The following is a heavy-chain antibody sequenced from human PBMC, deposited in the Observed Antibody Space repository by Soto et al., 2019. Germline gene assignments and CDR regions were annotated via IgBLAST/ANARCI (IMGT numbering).Heavy chain of an antibody. CDR3: AKDNNRNWNYAAFDI. D-gene: IGHD1-7*01. CDR2: ISWNSGSI. CDR1: GFTFDDYA. Sequence: GGSLRLSCAASGFTFDDYAMHWVRQAPGKGLEWVSGISWNSGSIGYADSVKGRFTISRDNAKNSLYLQMNSLRAEDTALYYCAKDNNRNWNYAAFDIWGQGTMVTVSS. J-gene: IGHJ3*02. V-gene: IGHV3-9*01.